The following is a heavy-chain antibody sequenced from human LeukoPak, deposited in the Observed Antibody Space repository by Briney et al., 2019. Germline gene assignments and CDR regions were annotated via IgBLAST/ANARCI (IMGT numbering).Heavy chain of an antibody. V-gene: IGHV4-4*07. CDR1: GGSISSYY. CDR2: IYTSGST. D-gene: IGHD3-3*01. CDR3: ARESPYYDFWSGYNPGGTYYYYYMDV. Sequence: SETLSLTCTVSGGSISSYYWSWIRQPAGKGLEWIGRIYTSGSTNYNPSLKSRVTMSVDTSKNQFSLKLSSVTAADTAVYYCARESPYYDFWSGYNPGGTYYYYYMDVWGKGTTVTVSS. J-gene: IGHJ6*03.